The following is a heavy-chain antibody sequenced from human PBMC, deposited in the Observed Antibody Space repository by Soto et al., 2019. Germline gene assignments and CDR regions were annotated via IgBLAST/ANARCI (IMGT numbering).Heavy chain of an antibody. V-gene: IGHV4-31*03. D-gene: IGHD3-16*01. J-gene: IGHJ6*03. CDR2: IYYSGST. CDR3: ARGFTPNPYYYYYYMEV. Sequence: KPSETLSLTCTVSGGSISSGGYYWSWIRQHPGKGLEWIGYIYYSGSTYYNPSLKSRVTISVDTSKNQFSLKLSSVTAADTAVYYCARGFTPNPYYYYYYMEVWGKGTTVTVSS. CDR1: GGSISSGGYY.